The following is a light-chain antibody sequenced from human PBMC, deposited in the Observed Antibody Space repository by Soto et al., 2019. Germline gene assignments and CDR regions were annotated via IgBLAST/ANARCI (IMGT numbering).Light chain of an antibody. Sequence: QSALTQPASVSGSPGQSITISCTGTSSDVGGYNYVSWYQQHPGKAPKLMIYEVRNRPSGVSNRFSGSKSGNTASLTISGLQADDEADYYCSLYTSSTTLQFGGGTKLTVL. CDR3: SLYTSSTTLQ. V-gene: IGLV2-14*01. CDR2: EVR. J-gene: IGLJ2*01. CDR1: SSDVGGYNY.